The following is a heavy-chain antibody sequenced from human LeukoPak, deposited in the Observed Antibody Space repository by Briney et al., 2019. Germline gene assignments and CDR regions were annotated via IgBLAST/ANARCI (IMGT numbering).Heavy chain of an antibody. CDR1: GGSITSGY. J-gene: IGHJ4*02. D-gene: IGHD3-10*01. CDR3: ARVSYYGSGNHKGDFDY. V-gene: IGHV4-59*01. Sequence: SETLSLTCAVSGGSITSGYWSWIRQPPGKGLEWIGYIYYSGSTNYNPSLKSRVTMSVDTSKNQFSLKLRSVTAADTAVYYCARVSYYGSGNHKGDFDYWGQGTLVTVSS. CDR2: IYYSGST.